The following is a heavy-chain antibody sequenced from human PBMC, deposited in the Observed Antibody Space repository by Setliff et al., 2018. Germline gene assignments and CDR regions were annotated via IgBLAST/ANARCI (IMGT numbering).Heavy chain of an antibody. CDR1: GYTFTSYA. D-gene: IGHD3-10*01. J-gene: IGHJ6*02. Sequence: ASVKVSCKASGYTFTSYAMNWVRQAPGQGLEWMGWINTNTGNPTYAQGFTGRFVFSLDTSVSTAYLRISSLKAGDTGVYYCARAPGYGSGNYYYFYYSMDVWGQGTTVTVSS. CDR2: INTNTGNP. CDR3: ARAPGYGSGNYYYFYYSMDV. V-gene: IGHV7-4-1*02.